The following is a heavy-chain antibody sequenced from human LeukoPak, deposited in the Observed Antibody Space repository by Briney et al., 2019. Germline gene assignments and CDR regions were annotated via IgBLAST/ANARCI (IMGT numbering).Heavy chain of an antibody. V-gene: IGHV4-39*01. CDR1: GGSISSSRYY. CDR3: ARRTASSGSWVFDY. Sequence: ASETLCLTCTVSGGSISSSRYYWGWIRQPPGKGLEWIVSIYYSGLTYYNPSLKSRVTISVDTSKNQFSLNLSSVTAADTAVYYCARRTASSGSWVFDYWGQGTLVTVSS. J-gene: IGHJ4*02. CDR2: IYYSGLT. D-gene: IGHD6-19*01.